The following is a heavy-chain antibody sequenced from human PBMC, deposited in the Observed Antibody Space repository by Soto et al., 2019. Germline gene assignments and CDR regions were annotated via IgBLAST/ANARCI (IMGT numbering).Heavy chain of an antibody. CDR2: IYYSGST. V-gene: IGHV4-59*01. CDR1: GGSISSYY. CDR3: AALSSWSTPFDY. D-gene: IGHD6-13*01. Sequence: QVQLQESGPGLVKPSETLSLTCTVSGGSISSYYWSWIRQPPGKGLEWIGYIYYSGSTNYNPSLKSRVTISVDTSKNQFPLKLSSVTAADTAVYYCAALSSWSTPFDYWGQGTLVTVSS. J-gene: IGHJ4*02.